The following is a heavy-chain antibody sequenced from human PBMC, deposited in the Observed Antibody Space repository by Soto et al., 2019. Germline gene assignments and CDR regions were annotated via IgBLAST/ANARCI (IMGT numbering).Heavy chain of an antibody. CDR1: GFTFSSYG. V-gene: IGHV3-30*18. D-gene: IGHD5-18*01. CDR2: ISYDGSKE. J-gene: IGHJ6*02. CDR3: AKDLRLWSKDYYYYGMDV. Sequence: QVQLVESGGGVVQPGRSLRLPCAASGFTFSSYGMHWVRQAPGKGLEWVAVISYDGSKEFYADSVKGRFTISRDNSKNTLYLQMNSLRAEDTAVYYCAKDLRLWSKDYYYYGMDVWGQGTTVTVSS.